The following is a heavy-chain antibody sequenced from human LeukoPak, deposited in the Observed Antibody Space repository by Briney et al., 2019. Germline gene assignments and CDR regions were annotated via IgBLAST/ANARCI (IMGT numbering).Heavy chain of an antibody. CDR2: IYYSGST. CDR1: GGSISSGGYY. V-gene: IGHV4-31*03. Sequence: SETLSLTCTVSGGSISSGGYYWSWIRQHPGKGLEWIGYIYYSGSTYYNPSLKSRVTMSVDTSKNQFSLKLSSVTAADTAVYYCARGIFGVAQVFDYWGQGTLVTVSS. J-gene: IGHJ4*02. D-gene: IGHD3-3*01. CDR3: ARGIFGVAQVFDY.